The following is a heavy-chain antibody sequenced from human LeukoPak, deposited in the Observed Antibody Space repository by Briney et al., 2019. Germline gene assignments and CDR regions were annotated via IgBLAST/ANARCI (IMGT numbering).Heavy chain of an antibody. J-gene: IGHJ6*02. Sequence: PGGSLRLSCAASGFIFSSYWMSWVRQAPGKGLEWVANIKQDGSEKYYVDSVKGRFTISRDNAKNSLYLQMNSLRAEDTAVYYCARSPVGMDVWGQGTTVTVSS. V-gene: IGHV3-7*03. CDR2: IKQDGSEK. CDR1: GFIFSSYW. CDR3: ARSPVGMDV.